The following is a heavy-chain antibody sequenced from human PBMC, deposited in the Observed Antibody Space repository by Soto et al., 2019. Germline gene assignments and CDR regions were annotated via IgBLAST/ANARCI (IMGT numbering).Heavy chain of an antibody. J-gene: IGHJ4*02. V-gene: IGHV3-23*01. CDR1: GFTFSSYA. D-gene: IGHD2-2*01. Sequence: HPGGSLRLSCAASGFTFSSYAMSWVRQAPGKGLEWVSAISGSGGSTYYADSVKGRFTISRDNSKNTLYLQMNSLRAEDTAVYYCVKVCSSARCYAGGGYWGQGTLVTVSS. CDR3: VKVCSSARCYAGGGY. CDR2: ISGSGGST.